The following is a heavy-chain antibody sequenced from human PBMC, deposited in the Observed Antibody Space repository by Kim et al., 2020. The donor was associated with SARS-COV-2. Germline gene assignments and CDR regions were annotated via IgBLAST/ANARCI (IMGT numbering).Heavy chain of an antibody. CDR3: ARTLPHHPAFDY. V-gene: IGHV3-23*01. Sequence: YYADPVKGRFTISRDNSKNTLYLQMNSLRAEDTAVYYCARTLPHHPAFDYWGQGTLVTVSS. J-gene: IGHJ4*02. D-gene: IGHD3-10*01.